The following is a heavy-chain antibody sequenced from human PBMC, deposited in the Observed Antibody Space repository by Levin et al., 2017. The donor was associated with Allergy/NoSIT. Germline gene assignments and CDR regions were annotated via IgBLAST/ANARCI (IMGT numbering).Heavy chain of an antibody. J-gene: IGHJ6*03. V-gene: IGHV4-59*01. CDR3: ARVGHYYYYMDV. Sequence: SETLSLTCTVSGGSISSYYWSWIRQPPGKGLEWIGYIYYSGSTNYNPSLKSRVTISVDTSKNQFSLKLSSVTAADTAVYYCARVGHYYYYMDVWGKGTTVTVSS. CDR2: IYYSGST. CDR1: GGSISSYY.